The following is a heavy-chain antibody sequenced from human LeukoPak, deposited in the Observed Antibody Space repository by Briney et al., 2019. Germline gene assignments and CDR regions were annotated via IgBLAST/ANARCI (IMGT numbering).Heavy chain of an antibody. Sequence: SETLSLTCSVSGYSISSGYYWGWIRPPPGKGLEWVGSMYHSGSTYHNPSFKSRVIISLDTSKNQLFLKLGSVTAEDTAVYYCARDRGTYYYDSSGYYDASDIWGQGTMVTVSS. CDR3: ARDRGTYYYDSSGYYDASDI. D-gene: IGHD3-22*01. CDR2: MYHSGST. V-gene: IGHV4-38-2*02. J-gene: IGHJ3*02. CDR1: GYSISSGYY.